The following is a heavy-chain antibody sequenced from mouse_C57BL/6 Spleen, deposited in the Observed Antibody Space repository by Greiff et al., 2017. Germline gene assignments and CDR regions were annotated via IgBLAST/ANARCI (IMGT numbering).Heavy chain of an antibody. J-gene: IGHJ2*01. Sequence: QVQLQQPGAELVKPGASVKLSCKASGYTFTSYWMQWVKQRPGQGLEWIGEIDPSDSYTNYNQKFKGKATLTVDTSSSTAYMQLSSLTSEDSAVYYGARGLYDGHYFDYWGQGTTRTVSA. CDR2: IDPSDSYT. CDR3: ARGLYDGHYFDY. V-gene: IGHV1-50*01. CDR1: GYTFTSYW. D-gene: IGHD2-3*01.